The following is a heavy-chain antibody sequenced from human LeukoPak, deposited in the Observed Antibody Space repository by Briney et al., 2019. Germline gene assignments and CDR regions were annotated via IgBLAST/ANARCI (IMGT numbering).Heavy chain of an antibody. D-gene: IGHD5-12*01. J-gene: IGHJ4*02. CDR3: ARASYSGYDSDY. CDR2: INWNGGST. Sequence: GGSLRLSCAASGFTFDDYGMSWVRQAPGKGLEWVPGINWNGGSTGYADSVKGRFTTSRDNAKNSLYLQMNSLRAEDTALYYCARASYSGYDSDYWGQGTLVSVSA. V-gene: IGHV3-20*04. CDR1: GFTFDDYG.